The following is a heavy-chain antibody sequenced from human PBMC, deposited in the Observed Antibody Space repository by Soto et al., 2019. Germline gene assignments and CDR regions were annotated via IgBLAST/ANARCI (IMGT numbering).Heavy chain of an antibody. J-gene: IGHJ4*02. Sequence: SETLSLTCTISGGSISVYYWSWVRQPPGHELEWIGYIYASGSPYYNPSLRSRVTTSADTSKNQISLKLTSPTAADPAVYYCARGVGSSPPRYWGRGTLVTVSS. V-gene: IGHV4-59*01. CDR3: ARGVGSSPPRY. D-gene: IGHD1-26*01. CDR1: GGSISVYY. CDR2: IYASGSP.